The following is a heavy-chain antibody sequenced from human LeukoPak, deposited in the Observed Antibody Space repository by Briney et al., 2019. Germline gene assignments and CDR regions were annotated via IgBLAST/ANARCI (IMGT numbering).Heavy chain of an antibody. D-gene: IGHD6-13*01. CDR2: INPNSGGT. J-gene: IGHJ4*02. CDR3: ARGAPTDSSSWYVSPYYFDY. Sequence: ASVKVSCKASGYTFTGYYMHWVRQAPGQGLEWMGWINPNSGGTNYAQKFQGRVTMTRDTSISTAYMELSRLRSDDTAVYYCARGAPTDSSSWYVSPYYFDYWGQGTLVTVSS. V-gene: IGHV1-2*02. CDR1: GYTFTGYY.